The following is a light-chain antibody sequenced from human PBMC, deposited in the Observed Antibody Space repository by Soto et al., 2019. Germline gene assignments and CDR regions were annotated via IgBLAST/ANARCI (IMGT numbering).Light chain of an antibody. CDR2: DVN. CDR3: SSFTSYSTLV. J-gene: IGLJ2*01. CDR1: TRDVGGYSY. V-gene: IGLV2-14*03. Sequence: QSALTLPASVSGSLGQSITISCTGTTRDVGGYSYASWYQQHPGKALKLMIYDVNNRPSGVSDRFSGSKSGNTASRILSGLQAEDESDYYCSSFTSYSTLVFGGGTKLTVL.